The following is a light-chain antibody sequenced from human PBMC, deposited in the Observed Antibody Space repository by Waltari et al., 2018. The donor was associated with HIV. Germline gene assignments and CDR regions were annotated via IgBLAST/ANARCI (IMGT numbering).Light chain of an antibody. CDR2: DLS. CDR1: SSAVGGYHY. CDR3: CSYAGSYTFV. J-gene: IGLJ2*01. V-gene: IGLV2-11*01. Sequence: QSALTQPRSVSGSPGQSVPISCPGTSSAVGGYHYVSWYQPHPGKAPKLMIYDLSKRPSGVPDRFSGSKSGNTASLTISVLQAEDEADYYCCSYAGSYTFVFGGGTKLTVL.